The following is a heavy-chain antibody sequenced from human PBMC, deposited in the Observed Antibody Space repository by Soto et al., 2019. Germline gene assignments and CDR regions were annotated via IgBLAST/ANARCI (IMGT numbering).Heavy chain of an antibody. D-gene: IGHD1-7*01. V-gene: IGHV2-5*02. CDR3: AHRHRYNWNYSSHYGMDV. J-gene: IGHJ6*02. Sequence: QITLKESGPTLVKPTQTLTLTCTFSGFSLSTSGVGVGWIRQPPGKALEWLALIYWDDDKRYSPSLKSRLTITKDTSKNQVVLTMTNMDPVDTATYYCAHRHRYNWNYSSHYGMDVWGQGTTVTVSS. CDR2: IYWDDDK. CDR1: GFSLSTSGVG.